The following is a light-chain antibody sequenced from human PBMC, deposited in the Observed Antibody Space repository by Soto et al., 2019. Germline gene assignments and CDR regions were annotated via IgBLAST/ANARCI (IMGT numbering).Light chain of an antibody. CDR2: AAA. CDR3: KQYGSSPWT. CDR1: QSVSSNS. Sequence: IVLTQSPDTLSLSPGDRATLSCRATQSVSSNSLAWYQQKPGQAPRLLIYAAATRATGIPDRFSGSGSGTDFTLTISRLEPEDFAVYCCKQYGSSPWTFGQGTKVDI. J-gene: IGKJ1*01. V-gene: IGKV3-20*01.